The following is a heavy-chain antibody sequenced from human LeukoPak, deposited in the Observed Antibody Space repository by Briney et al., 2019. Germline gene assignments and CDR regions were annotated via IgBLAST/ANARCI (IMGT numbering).Heavy chain of an antibody. J-gene: IGHJ2*01. CDR3: ARVSESEWYFDL. CDR1: GFTFSRYA. V-gene: IGHV3-21*01. CDR2: ISSSGTYI. Sequence: PGGSLRLSCAASGFTFSRYAMNWVRQAPGKGLEWVSSISSSGTYINYADSVKGRFTLSRDNAKNSLSLQMNSLRAEDTAVYSCARVSESEWYFDLWGRGTLVTVSS. D-gene: IGHD1-14*01.